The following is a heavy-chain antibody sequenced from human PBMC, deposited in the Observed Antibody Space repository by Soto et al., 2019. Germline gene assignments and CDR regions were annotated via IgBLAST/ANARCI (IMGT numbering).Heavy chain of an antibody. CDR3: AKDRGYSSSPVDY. J-gene: IGHJ4*02. Sequence: GGSLRLSCAASGFTFSSYAMHWVRQAPGKGLEWVAVISYDGSNKYYADSVKGRFTISRDNSKNTLDLQMNNLKVEDTAVYYCAKDRGYSSSPVDYWGQGTLVTVSS. CDR1: GFTFSSYA. V-gene: IGHV3-30-3*01. D-gene: IGHD6-13*01. CDR2: ISYDGSNK.